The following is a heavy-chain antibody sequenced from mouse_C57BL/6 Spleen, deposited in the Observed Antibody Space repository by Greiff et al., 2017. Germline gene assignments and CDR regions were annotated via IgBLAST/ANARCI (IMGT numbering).Heavy chain of an antibody. D-gene: IGHD1-1*02. CDR2: IDPETGGT. Sequence: QVQLKQSGAELVRPGASVTLSCKASGYTFTDYEMHWVKQTPVHGLEWIGAIDPETGGTAYNQKFKGKAILTADKSSSTAYMELRSLTSEDSAVYYCTRYGPAWFAYWGQGTLVTVSA. V-gene: IGHV1-15*01. J-gene: IGHJ3*01. CDR3: TRYGPAWFAY. CDR1: GYTFTDYE.